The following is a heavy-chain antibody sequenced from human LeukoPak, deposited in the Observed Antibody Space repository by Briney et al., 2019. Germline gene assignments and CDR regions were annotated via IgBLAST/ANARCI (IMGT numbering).Heavy chain of an antibody. CDR2: ISYDGSNK. CDR3: ARDLRIAAHTETDY. D-gene: IGHD6-13*01. V-gene: IGHV3-30-3*01. Sequence: GGSLRLSCAASGFTFSSYAMHWVRQAPGKGLEWVAVISYDGSNKYYADSVKGRFTISRDNSKNTLYLQMNSLRAEDTAVYYCARDLRIAAHTETDYWGQGTLVTVSS. J-gene: IGHJ4*02. CDR1: GFTFSSYA.